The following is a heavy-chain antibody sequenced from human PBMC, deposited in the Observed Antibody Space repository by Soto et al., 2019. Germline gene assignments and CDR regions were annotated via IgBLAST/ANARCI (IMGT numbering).Heavy chain of an antibody. V-gene: IGHV1-18*01. D-gene: IGHD3-10*01. CDR1: GYTFSNYG. CDR2: ISAYNSNT. Sequence: QVHLVQSGADVKKPGASVKVSCKASGYTFSNYGIIWVRQAPGQGLDWMGWISAYNSNTVFAQKLQDRVTMTTDTSTSIAYLELKNLTSDDTAVYYCARGVRYFGEVWGQGTLVTVSS. CDR3: ARGVRYFGEV. J-gene: IGHJ4*02.